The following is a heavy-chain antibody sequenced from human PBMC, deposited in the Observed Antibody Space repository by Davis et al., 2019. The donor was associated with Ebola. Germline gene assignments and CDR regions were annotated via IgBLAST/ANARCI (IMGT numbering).Heavy chain of an antibody. CDR3: ARDLITMIRGVIIPFGMDV. J-gene: IGHJ6*02. Sequence: SLKISCAASGFTVRSNYMSWVRQAPGKGLEWVAVISYDGSNKYYADSVKGRFTISRDNSKNTLYLQMNSLRAEDTAVYYCARDLITMIRGVIIPFGMDVWGQGTTVTVSS. V-gene: IGHV3-30-3*01. CDR1: GFTVRSNY. CDR2: ISYDGSNK. D-gene: IGHD3-10*01.